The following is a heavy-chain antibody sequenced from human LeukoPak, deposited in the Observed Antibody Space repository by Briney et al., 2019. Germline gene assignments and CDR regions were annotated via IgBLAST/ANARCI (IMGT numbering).Heavy chain of an antibody. CDR3: ARGYCSSTSCQGWFDP. Sequence: ASVKVSCKASGYTFTGYYMHWVRQAPGQGLEWMGWINPNSGGTNYAQKFQGRVTMTRDTSISTAYMELSRLRSDDTAVYYCARGYCSSTSCQGWFDPWGQGTLVTVSS. D-gene: IGHD2-2*01. V-gene: IGHV1-2*02. J-gene: IGHJ5*02. CDR1: GYTFTGYY. CDR2: INPNSGGT.